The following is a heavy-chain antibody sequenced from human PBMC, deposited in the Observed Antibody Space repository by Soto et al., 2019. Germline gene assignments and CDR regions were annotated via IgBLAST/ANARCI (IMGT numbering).Heavy chain of an antibody. CDR3: ARVSLVGTRGGRYFDY. CDR2: IKNKANSYTT. Sequence: EVQLVESGGGLVQPGGSLRLSCAASGFTFSAHYMDWVRQAPGKGLEWVGRIKNKANSYTTEYAASVEGRFTISREDSQHSLYPQKNSLKTEDTAVYFWARVSLVGTRGGRYFDYWGQGSQVAVSS. J-gene: IGHJ4*02. CDR1: GFTFSAHY. D-gene: IGHD1-26*01. V-gene: IGHV3-72*01.